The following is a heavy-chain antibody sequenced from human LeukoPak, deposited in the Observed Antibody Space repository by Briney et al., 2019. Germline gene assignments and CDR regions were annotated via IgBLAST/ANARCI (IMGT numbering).Heavy chain of an antibody. Sequence: SETLSLTCTVSGGSISFQYWNWIRQPPGKGLEWIGYIYNSVSTNYNPSLKSRVTISVDTSKNQISLKLSSVTAVDTAVYYCARGDNYLDYWGQGTLVTVSS. J-gene: IGHJ4*02. V-gene: IGHV4-59*11. CDR3: ARGDNYLDY. CDR1: GGSISFQY. D-gene: IGHD3-16*01. CDR2: IYNSVST.